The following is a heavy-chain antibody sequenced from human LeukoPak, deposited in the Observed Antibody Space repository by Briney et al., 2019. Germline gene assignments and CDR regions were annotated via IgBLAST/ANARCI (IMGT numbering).Heavy chain of an antibody. D-gene: IGHD6-13*01. J-gene: IGHJ3*02. V-gene: IGHV1-69*13. Sequence: SVKVSCKASGGTFSSYAISWVRQAPGQGLEWMGGIIPIFGTANYAQKFQGRVTITADESTSTAYMELSSLRSDDTAVYYCARVAGIAAAGTGGDAFDIWGQGTMVTVSS. CDR1: GGTFSSYA. CDR2: IIPIFGTA. CDR3: ARVAGIAAAGTGGDAFDI.